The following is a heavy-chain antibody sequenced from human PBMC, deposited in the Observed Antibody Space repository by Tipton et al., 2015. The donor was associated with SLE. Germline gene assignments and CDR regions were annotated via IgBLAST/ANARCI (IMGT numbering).Heavy chain of an antibody. Sequence: LRLSCSVSGGSISDYFWSWIRQTPGKGLEWIGLINYSGSTYYTPSLKSRVTISVDTSKNQFSLKLSSVTAADTAVYYCARHPRELPFDYWGQGTLVTVSS. V-gene: IGHV4-59*08. D-gene: IGHD3-10*01. CDR1: GGSISDYF. J-gene: IGHJ4*02. CDR2: INYSGST. CDR3: ARHPRELPFDY.